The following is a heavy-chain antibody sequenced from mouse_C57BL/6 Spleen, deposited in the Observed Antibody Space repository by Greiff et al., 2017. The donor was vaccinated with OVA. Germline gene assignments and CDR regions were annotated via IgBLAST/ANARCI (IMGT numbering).Heavy chain of an antibody. Sequence: VKVVDSGAELVKPGASVKLSCKASGYTFTEYTIHWVKQRSGQGLEWIGWFYPGSGSIKYNEKFKDKATLTADKSSSTVYMELSRLTSEDSAVYFCARHEVGYYDYGWFAYWGQGTLVTVSA. CDR2: FYPGSGSI. V-gene: IGHV1-62-2*01. D-gene: IGHD2-4*01. CDR3: ARHEVGYYDYGWFAY. J-gene: IGHJ3*01. CDR1: GYTFTEYT.